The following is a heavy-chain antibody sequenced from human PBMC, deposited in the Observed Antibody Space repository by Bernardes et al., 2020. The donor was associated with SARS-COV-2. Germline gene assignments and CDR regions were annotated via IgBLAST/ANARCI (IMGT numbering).Heavy chain of an antibody. V-gene: IGHV3-23*01. CDR2: ISGSGGST. D-gene: IGHD3-3*01. CDR1: GFTFSSYA. Sequence: GGSLRLSCAASGFTFSSYAMSWVRQAPGKGLEWVSAISGSGGSTYYADSVKGRFTISRDNSKNTLYLQMNSLRAEDTAVYYCAKESLFGVGVAYYYMDVWGKGTTVTVSS. J-gene: IGHJ6*03. CDR3: AKESLFGVGVAYYYMDV.